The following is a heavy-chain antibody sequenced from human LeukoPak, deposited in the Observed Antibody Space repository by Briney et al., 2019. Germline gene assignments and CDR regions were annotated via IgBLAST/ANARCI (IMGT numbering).Heavy chain of an antibody. D-gene: IGHD3-22*01. Sequence: GGSLILSCAASGFIFGSYAMSWVRQAPGKGLEWVSSIAGSGSRTDYADSVKGRFTISRDNSENTLFLQMNSLRPEDTAVYYCAKVREDEHYYDSSGYYYNAFDIWGQGTTVTVSS. CDR1: GFIFGSYA. J-gene: IGHJ3*02. CDR2: IAGSGSRT. CDR3: AKVREDEHYYDSSGYYYNAFDI. V-gene: IGHV3-23*01.